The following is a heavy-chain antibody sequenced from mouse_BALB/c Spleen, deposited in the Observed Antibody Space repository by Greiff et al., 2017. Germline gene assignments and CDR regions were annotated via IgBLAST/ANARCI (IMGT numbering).Heavy chain of an antibody. J-gene: IGHJ4*01. CDR2: ISSGSSTI. CDR3: ARGGGYLYYAMDY. V-gene: IGHV5-17*02. D-gene: IGHD2-2*01. CDR1: GFTFSSFG. Sequence: EVQGVESGGGLVQPGGSRKLSCAASGFTFSSFGMHWVRQAPEKGLEWVAYISSGSSTIYYADTVKGRFTISRDNPKNTLFLQMTSLRSEDTAMYYCARGGGYLYYAMDYWGQGTSVTVSS.